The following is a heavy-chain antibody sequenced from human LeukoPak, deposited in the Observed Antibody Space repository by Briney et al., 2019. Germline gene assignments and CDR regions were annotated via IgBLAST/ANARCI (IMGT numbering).Heavy chain of an antibody. CDR3: ARYIVSYPHDAFDI. J-gene: IGHJ3*02. CDR1: GGSISNYY. D-gene: IGHD1-26*01. V-gene: IGHV4-59*01. Sequence: SETLSLTCTVSGGSISNYYWNWNRLPPGKGLEWIGYIYYSGSTSYNPSLKSRVTISVDTSKKQFSLKLSSVTAADTAFYYCARYIVSYPHDAFDIWGQGTMVTVSS. CDR2: IYYSGST.